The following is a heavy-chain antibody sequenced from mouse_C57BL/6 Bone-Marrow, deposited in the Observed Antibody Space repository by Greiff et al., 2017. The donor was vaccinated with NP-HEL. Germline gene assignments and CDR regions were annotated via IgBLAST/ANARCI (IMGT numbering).Heavy chain of an antibody. Sequence: VQLQQSGAELVRPGASVTLSCKASGYTFTDYEMHWVKQTPVHGLEWIGAIDPETGGTAYNQKFKGKAILTADKSSSTAYMELRSLTSEDAAVYYGTRRGDSKPCAYWGQGTLVTVSA. CDR3: TRRGDSKPCAY. D-gene: IGHD2-5*01. J-gene: IGHJ3*01. CDR1: GYTFTDYE. CDR2: IDPETGGT. V-gene: IGHV1-15*01.